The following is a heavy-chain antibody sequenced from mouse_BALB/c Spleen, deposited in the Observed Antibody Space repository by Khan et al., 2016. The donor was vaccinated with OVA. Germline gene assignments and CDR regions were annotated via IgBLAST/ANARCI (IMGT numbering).Heavy chain of an antibody. V-gene: IGHV1-7*01. J-gene: IGHJ3*01. CDR3: ERGGYGSFAY. CDR1: GYTFTDYW. D-gene: IGHD2-2*01. Sequence: VQLQQSGAELAKPGASVKMSCKASGYTFTDYWIHWVKKRPGQGLEWIGYINPSTGYTEYNHKFKDKATLTADKSSSTAYMQLSSLTSEDSAVDYCERGGYGSFAYWGQGTLVTVSA. CDR2: INPSTGYT.